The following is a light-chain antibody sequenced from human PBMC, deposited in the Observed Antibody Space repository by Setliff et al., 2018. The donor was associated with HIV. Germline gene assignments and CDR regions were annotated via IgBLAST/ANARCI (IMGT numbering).Light chain of an antibody. V-gene: IGLV2-11*01. CDR3: CSNAARPTFYV. J-gene: IGLJ1*01. CDR1: SSDFGAYDY. Sequence: QSALAQPRSVSGSPGQSVTISCTGTSSDFGAYDYVSWYQQYPGKAPRLIIYDVTQRPSGVPDRFSGSKSGNTASLTISGLQADDEADYYCCSNAARPTFYVFGTGTKGTVL. CDR2: DVT.